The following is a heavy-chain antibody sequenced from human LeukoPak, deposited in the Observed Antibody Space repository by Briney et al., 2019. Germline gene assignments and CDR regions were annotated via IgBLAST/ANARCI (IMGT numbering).Heavy chain of an antibody. V-gene: IGHV4-59*01. CDR3: ARESRYSSSWDYYYYYMDV. D-gene: IGHD6-13*01. CDR2: IYYSGST. CDR1: GGSISSYY. J-gene: IGHJ6*03. Sequence: SGTLSLTCTVSGGSISSYYWSWIRQPPGKGLEWIGYIYYSGSTNYNPSLKSRVTISVDTSKNQFSLKLSSVTAADTAVYYCARESRYSSSWDYYYYYMDVWGKGTTVTISS.